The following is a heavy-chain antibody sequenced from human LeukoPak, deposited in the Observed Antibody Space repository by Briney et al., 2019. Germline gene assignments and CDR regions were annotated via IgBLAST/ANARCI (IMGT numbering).Heavy chain of an antibody. CDR3: ARNFAPDY. CDR2: IYSGGST. Sequence: PGGSLRLSCAPSGFTVSSNCMTWVRQAPGKGLEWVSVIYSGGSTYYADSVKGRFTISRDNSKNTLFLQMKSLRAEDTAVYYCARNFAPDYWGQGTLVTVSS. J-gene: IGHJ4*02. CDR1: GFTVSSNC. V-gene: IGHV3-53*01.